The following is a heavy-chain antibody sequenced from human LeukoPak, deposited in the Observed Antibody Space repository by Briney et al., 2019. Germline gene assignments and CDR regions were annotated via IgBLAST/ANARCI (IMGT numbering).Heavy chain of an antibody. V-gene: IGHV4-39*07. CDR2: IYYSGST. CDR1: GGSISSSSYY. Sequence: SETLSLTCTVSGGSISSSSYYWGWIRQPPGKGLEWIGSIYYSGSTYYNPSLKSRVTISVDTSKNQFSLKLSSVTAADTAVYYCARVVGARDAFDIWGQGTMVTVSS. CDR3: ARVVGARDAFDI. J-gene: IGHJ3*02. D-gene: IGHD1-26*01.